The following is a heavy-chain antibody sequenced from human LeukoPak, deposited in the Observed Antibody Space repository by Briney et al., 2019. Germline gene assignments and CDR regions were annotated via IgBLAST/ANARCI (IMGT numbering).Heavy chain of an antibody. J-gene: IGHJ4*02. Sequence: GGSLRLSCAASGFTFSRYSMNWVRQAPGKGLEWVSVISGDSGTTVYRDSVEGRFTISRDSSKNTLFLHMNSLRAEDTAVYYCAKKAQVTAGAAYIDYWGQGTLVTVSS. D-gene: IGHD2-21*02. CDR3: AKKAQVTAGAAYIDY. V-gene: IGHV3-23*01. CDR1: GFTFSRYS. CDR2: ISGDSGTT.